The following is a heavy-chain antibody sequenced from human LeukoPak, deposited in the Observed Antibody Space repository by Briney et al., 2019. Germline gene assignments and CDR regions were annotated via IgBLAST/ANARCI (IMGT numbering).Heavy chain of an antibody. V-gene: IGHV3-7*01. Sequence: GGSLRLSCAASGFTFSNYWMTWVRQAPGKGLEWVANIKKDGSEKNYVDSVKGRFTISRDNAKNSLYLQMNSLRAEDTAVYYCARGGGYWGRGTLVTVSS. CDR2: IKKDGSEK. CDR1: GFTFSNYW. CDR3: ARGGGY. J-gene: IGHJ4*02.